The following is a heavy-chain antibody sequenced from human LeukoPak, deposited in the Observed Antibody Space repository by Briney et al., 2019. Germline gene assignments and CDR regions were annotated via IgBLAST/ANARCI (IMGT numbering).Heavy chain of an antibody. CDR3: ARDLSSWYYYGSGSYYNPTLPFDY. CDR1: GFTFSNYV. J-gene: IGHJ4*02. Sequence: GGSLRLSCAASGFTFSNYVMSWVRQAPGKGLEWVSSIRNSGDSTYYIDSVKGRFTISRDNAKNSLYLQMNSLRAEDTAVYYCARDLSSWYYYGSGSYYNPTLPFDYWGQGTLVTVSS. D-gene: IGHD3-10*01. CDR2: IRNSGDST. V-gene: IGHV3-23*01.